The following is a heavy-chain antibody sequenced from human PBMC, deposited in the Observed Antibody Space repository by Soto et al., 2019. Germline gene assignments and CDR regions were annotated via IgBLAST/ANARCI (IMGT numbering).Heavy chain of an antibody. CDR3: AADRTLSGYYYYYYGMDV. J-gene: IGHJ6*02. D-gene: IGHD3-22*01. CDR1: GFTFTSSA. CDR2: IIVGSGNT. Sequence: SVKVSCKVSGFTFTSSAVQWVRQARGQRLEWIGWIIVGSGNTNYAQKFQERVTITRDMSTSTAYMELSSLRSEDTAVYYCAADRTLSGYYYYYYGMDVWGQGTTVTVSS. V-gene: IGHV1-58*01.